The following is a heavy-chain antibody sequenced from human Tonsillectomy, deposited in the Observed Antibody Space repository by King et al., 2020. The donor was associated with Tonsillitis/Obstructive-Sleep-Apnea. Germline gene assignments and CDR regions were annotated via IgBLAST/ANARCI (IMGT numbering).Heavy chain of an antibody. CDR3: ARSGGNSDYDDAFDI. CDR2: IYPGDSDT. J-gene: IGHJ3*02. D-gene: IGHD5-12*01. V-gene: IGHV5-51*03. CDR1: GYSFTSYW. Sequence: VQLVESGAEVKKPGESLKISCKGSGYSFTSYWIAWVRQMPGKGLEWMGIIYPGDSDTRYSPSFQGQVTISADKSISTAYLQWSSLKASDTAMYYCARSGGNSDYDDAFDIWGQGTMVTVSS.